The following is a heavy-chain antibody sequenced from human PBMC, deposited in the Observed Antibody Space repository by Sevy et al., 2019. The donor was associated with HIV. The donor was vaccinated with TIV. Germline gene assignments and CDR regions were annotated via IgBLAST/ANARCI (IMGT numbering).Heavy chain of an antibody. CDR2: IYYSGST. CDR1: GGSISSSSYY. V-gene: IGHV4-39*01. D-gene: IGHD1-1*01. J-gene: IGHJ6*02. Sequence: SETLSLTCTVSGGSISSSSYYWGWIRQPPGKGLEWIGSIYYSGSTYYNPSLKSRVTISVDTSKNQFSLKLSSVTAADTAVYYCARISANEPGNYYYYYGMDVWGQGTTVTVSS. CDR3: ARISANEPGNYYYYYGMDV.